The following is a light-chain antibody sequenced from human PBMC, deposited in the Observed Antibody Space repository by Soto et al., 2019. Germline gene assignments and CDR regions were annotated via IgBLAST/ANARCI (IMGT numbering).Light chain of an antibody. CDR2: GAS. Sequence: EIVMTQSPATLSVSPGERATLSRRASQSVSSNLAWYQQKPGQAPRLLIYGASTRATGIPARFSGSGSGKEFTLTISSLQSEDFAVYYCQQYNNWGTFGQGTKVEIK. CDR3: QQYNNWGT. V-gene: IGKV3-15*01. J-gene: IGKJ1*01. CDR1: QSVSSN.